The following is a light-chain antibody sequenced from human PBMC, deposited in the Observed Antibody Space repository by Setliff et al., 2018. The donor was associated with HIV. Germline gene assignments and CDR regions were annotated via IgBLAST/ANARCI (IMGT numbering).Light chain of an antibody. V-gene: IGLV2-14*01. J-gene: IGLJ1*01. Sequence: QSALTQPPSASGSPGQSVTISCTGTSSDVGGYNYVSWYQQHPGQAPKLIIYEVRNRPSGVSNRFSGSKSGNTASLTISGLQAEDEADYYCSSYAISNTLPFGTGTKVTVL. CDR1: SSDVGGYNY. CDR3: SSYAISNTLP. CDR2: EVR.